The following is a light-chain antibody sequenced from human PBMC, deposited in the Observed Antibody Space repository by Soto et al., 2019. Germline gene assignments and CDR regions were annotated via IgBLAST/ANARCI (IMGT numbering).Light chain of an antibody. Sequence: QSVLTQPPSASGSPGQSVTISCTGTSSDVGGYNYVSWYQQHPGKAPKLMIYEVSKRPSGVPDRFSGSKSGNTASLTVSGLRAEDEADYYCSSYAGSKNYVSGAGTKVPVL. J-gene: IGLJ1*01. CDR2: EVS. V-gene: IGLV2-8*01. CDR3: SSYAGSKNYV. CDR1: SSDVGGYNY.